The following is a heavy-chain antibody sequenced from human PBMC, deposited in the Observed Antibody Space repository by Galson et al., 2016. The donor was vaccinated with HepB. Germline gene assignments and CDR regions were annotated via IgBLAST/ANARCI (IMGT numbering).Heavy chain of an antibody. D-gene: IGHD6-6*01. V-gene: IGHV1-18*01. CDR3: ARGEHSSLLDY. CDR1: GYTFSSYG. CDR2: ISGYNGNT. J-gene: IGHJ4*02. Sequence: VKASCKASGYTFSSYGINWVRQAPGQGLEWMGWISGYNGNTNYAQKLQGRVTMTTDTSTSTAYMQLRSLRSDDTAVYYCARGEHSSLLDYWGQGTLVTVSS.